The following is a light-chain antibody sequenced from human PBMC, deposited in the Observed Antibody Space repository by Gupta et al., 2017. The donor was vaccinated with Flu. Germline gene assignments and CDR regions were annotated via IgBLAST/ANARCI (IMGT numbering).Light chain of an antibody. J-gene: IGKJ1*01. CDR1: QYISNN. V-gene: IGKV3-15*01. CDR2: DVS. CDR3: QQYHKWPGT. Sequence: IVITPSPASLSVSPGERPTLSCRASQYISNNLAWYQQKPGQAIRLLIYDVSTRASGISGRFSGSGSGTEFSLTISNLQSEDFAVYFCQQYHKWPGTFGPGTKVEVK.